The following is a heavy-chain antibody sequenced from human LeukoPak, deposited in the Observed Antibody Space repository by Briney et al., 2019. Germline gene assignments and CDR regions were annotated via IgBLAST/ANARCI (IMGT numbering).Heavy chain of an antibody. CDR1: GFTFSTYG. CDR3: ARRPAAGPYYFDY. Sequence: GGSLRLSCAASGFTFSTYGMSWVRQAPGKGLEWVSAISGSGGSTYYADSVKGRFTISRDNSKNTLFLQINSLRAENTAVYYCARRPAAGPYYFDYWGQGTLVTVSS. V-gene: IGHV3-23*01. J-gene: IGHJ4*02. D-gene: IGHD6-13*01. CDR2: ISGSGGST.